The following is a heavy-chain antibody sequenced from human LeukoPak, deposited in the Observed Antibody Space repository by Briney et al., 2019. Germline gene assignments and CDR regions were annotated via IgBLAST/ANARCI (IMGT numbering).Heavy chain of an antibody. CDR3: ARLTPAHSLEQQLVPFDY. Sequence: PSETLSLTCTVSGGSISSYYWSWIRQPPGKGLEWIGYIYYSGSTNYNPSLKSRVTISVDTSKNQFSLKLSSVTAADTAVYYCARLTPAHSLEQQLVPFDYWGQGTLVTVSS. CDR2: IYYSGST. J-gene: IGHJ4*02. V-gene: IGHV4-59*08. CDR1: GGSISSYY. D-gene: IGHD6-13*01.